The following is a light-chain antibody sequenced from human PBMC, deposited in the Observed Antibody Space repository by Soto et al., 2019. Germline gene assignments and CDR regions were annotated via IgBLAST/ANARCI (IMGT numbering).Light chain of an antibody. Sequence: DIQMTQSPSTLSASVGDRVTITCLASQSISSWLAWYQQKPGKAPKLLIQKASSLESGVPSRFSGSGYGTEFTLTISSLQPDDFATYYCQQYSIFSLTFGGGTKVEIK. CDR3: QQYSIFSLT. CDR2: KAS. V-gene: IGKV1-5*03. CDR1: QSISSW. J-gene: IGKJ4*01.